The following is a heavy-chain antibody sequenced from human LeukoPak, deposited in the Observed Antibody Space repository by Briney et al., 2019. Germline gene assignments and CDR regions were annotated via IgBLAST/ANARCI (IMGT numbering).Heavy chain of an antibody. CDR1: SYTFTSYA. V-gene: IGHV1-18*01. CDR3: ARLDSYGSSQADY. Sequence: GASVKVSCKTSSYTFTSYAITWVRQAPGQGLEWMGWISPYSGITNYAQMLQGRVTMTTDTSTSTAYMELRSLRSDDTAMYYCARLDSYGSSQADYWGQGALVTVSS. J-gene: IGHJ4*02. D-gene: IGHD5-18*01. CDR2: ISPYSGIT.